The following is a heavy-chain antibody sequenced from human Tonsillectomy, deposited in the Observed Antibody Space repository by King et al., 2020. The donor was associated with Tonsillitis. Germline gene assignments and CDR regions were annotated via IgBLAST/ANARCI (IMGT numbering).Heavy chain of an antibody. V-gene: IGHV4-34*01. CDR3: ARSATVTTRWFDP. CDR1: GGSFSGYY. D-gene: IGHD4-17*01. CDR2: INHSGST. Sequence: VQLQQWGAGLLKPSETLSLTCAVYGGSFSGYYWSWIRQPPGKGLEWIGEINHSGSTNYNPSLKSRVTISVDTSKNQFSLKLSSVTAADTAVYYCARSATVTTRWFDPWGQGTLVTVSS. J-gene: IGHJ5*02.